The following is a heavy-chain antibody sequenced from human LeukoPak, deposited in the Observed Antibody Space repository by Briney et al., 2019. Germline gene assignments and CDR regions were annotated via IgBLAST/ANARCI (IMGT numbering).Heavy chain of an antibody. CDR2: ISWDGGST. V-gene: IGHV3-43D*03. CDR1: GFTFSSYA. CDR3: PKDGQVTTDTYYYYMDV. J-gene: IGHJ6*03. D-gene: IGHD4-17*01. Sequence: GRTLRLSCAASGFTFSSYAMHWVRQAPGKGLEWVSLISWDGGSTYYADSVKGRFTISRDNSKNSLYLQMNSLRAEDTALYYCPKDGQVTTDTYYYYMDVWGKGTTVSVS.